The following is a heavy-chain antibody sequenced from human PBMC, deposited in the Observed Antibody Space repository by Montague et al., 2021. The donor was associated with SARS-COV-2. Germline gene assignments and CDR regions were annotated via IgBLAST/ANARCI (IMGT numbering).Heavy chain of an antibody. CDR1: AGSINNHY. V-gene: IGHV4-59*08. D-gene: IGHD6-19*01. CDR3: ARRPSSGWSFDY. CDR2: VYFSGTA. Sequence: SETLSLTCTVSAGSINNHYWSWIRQTPGKELEWIAHVYFSGTASYNPSLKSRVTISVDTSRNQFSLQLTSVTAADTAVYYCARRPSSGWSFDYWGQGTQVSVSS. J-gene: IGHJ4*02.